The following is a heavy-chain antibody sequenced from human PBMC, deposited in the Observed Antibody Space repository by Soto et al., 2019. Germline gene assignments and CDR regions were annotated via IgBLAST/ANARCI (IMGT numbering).Heavy chain of an antibody. Sequence: QVQLVHSGAEVKKPGCSVQVSCKASGGTFSSYTISWVRQAPGQGLEWMGRIIPILGIANYAQKFQGRVTITADKPASTCYMELSGLGSEVTAVYYCARDRVGSGILPLTPGSDAFDIWGQGTMVTVAS. CDR2: IIPILGIA. J-gene: IGHJ3*02. CDR3: ARDRVGSGILPLTPGSDAFDI. V-gene: IGHV1-69*04. D-gene: IGHD3-10*01. CDR1: GGTFSSYT.